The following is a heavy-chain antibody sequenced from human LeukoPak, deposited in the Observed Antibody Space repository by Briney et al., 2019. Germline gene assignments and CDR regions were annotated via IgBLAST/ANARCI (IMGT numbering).Heavy chain of an antibody. D-gene: IGHD3-3*01. V-gene: IGHV3-30*02. CDR3: AKAPLEWLVAEY. Sequence: PGGSLRLSCAASGFTFSSYSMTWVRQAPGKGLEWVAFIRYDGSNKYYADSVKGRFTISRDNSKNTLYLQMNSLRAEDTAVYYCAKAPLEWLVAEYWGQGTLVTVSS. J-gene: IGHJ4*02. CDR2: IRYDGSNK. CDR1: GFTFSSYS.